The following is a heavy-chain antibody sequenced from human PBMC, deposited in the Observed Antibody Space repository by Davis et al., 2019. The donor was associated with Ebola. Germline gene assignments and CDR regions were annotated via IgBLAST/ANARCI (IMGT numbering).Heavy chain of an antibody. D-gene: IGHD3-3*01. CDR3: ARTSYDFWSGYYTGNWFDP. Sequence: SETLSLTCTVSGGSITTYYWGWIRQSPGKGLEWIGYVHYSGSTNYNPTLKSRVTISVDTSKNQFSLKLSSVTAADTAVYYCARTSYDFWSGYYTGNWFDPWGQGTLVTVSS. J-gene: IGHJ5*02. CDR2: VHYSGST. CDR1: GGSITTYY. V-gene: IGHV4-59*01.